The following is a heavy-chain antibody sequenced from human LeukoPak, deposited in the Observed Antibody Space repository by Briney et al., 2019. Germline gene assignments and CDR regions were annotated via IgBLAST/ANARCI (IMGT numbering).Heavy chain of an antibody. V-gene: IGHV4-59*01. D-gene: IGHD3-10*01. CDR3: ARDAGFPNNWFDP. Sequence: SETLSLTCTVSGGSISSDYWSWIRQPPGKGLEWIGYIYYSGSTNYNPSLKSRVTISVDTSKNQFSPKLSSVTAADTAVYYCARDAGFPNNWFDPWGQGTLVTVSS. CDR1: GGSISSDY. J-gene: IGHJ5*02. CDR2: IYYSGST.